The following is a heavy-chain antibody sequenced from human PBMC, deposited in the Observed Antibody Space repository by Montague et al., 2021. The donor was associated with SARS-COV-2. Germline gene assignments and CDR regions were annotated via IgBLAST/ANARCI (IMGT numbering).Heavy chain of an antibody. CDR1: GFPFSSYE. Sequence: SLRLSCAASGFPFSSYEMNWVRQAPGKGLEWVSYISTRGRGIHYADSVKGRFTISRDNAKNSLYLEMNSLRAEDTAVYYCARDNAGWPDAFDIWGQGTMVTVSS. D-gene: IGHD6-19*01. V-gene: IGHV3-48*03. CDR2: ISTRGRGI. J-gene: IGHJ3*02. CDR3: ARDNAGWPDAFDI.